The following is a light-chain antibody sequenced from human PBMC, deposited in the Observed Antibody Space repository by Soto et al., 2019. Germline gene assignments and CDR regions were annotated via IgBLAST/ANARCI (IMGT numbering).Light chain of an antibody. V-gene: IGKV3D-15*01. CDR1: QSVSSN. Sequence: IVMTQSPATLSVSPGERATLSCRAIQSVSSNLAWYQQKPGQAPSLLIYDISARATGIPARFSGSGSGTDFTLTISSLEPEDFAVYYCHQRKSWPRTFGQGTKVDI. J-gene: IGKJ1*01. CDR2: DIS. CDR3: HQRKSWPRT.